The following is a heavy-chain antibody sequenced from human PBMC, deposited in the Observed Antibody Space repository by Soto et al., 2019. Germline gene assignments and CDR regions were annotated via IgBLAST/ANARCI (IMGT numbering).Heavy chain of an antibody. V-gene: IGHV3-23*01. CDR3: AKVGTYDFWSGYDSAFDI. J-gene: IGHJ3*02. CDR1: GFTFSNYA. Sequence: EVLLLESGGGLVQPGGSLRLSCGASGFTFSNYAMSWVRQAPGKGLEWVSGISGSGGGTDYADSVKGRFTISRDNSKNTLYLQMNSLRAEDTAVYYCAKVGTYDFWSGYDSAFDIWGQGTMVTVSS. D-gene: IGHD3-3*01. CDR2: ISGSGGGT.